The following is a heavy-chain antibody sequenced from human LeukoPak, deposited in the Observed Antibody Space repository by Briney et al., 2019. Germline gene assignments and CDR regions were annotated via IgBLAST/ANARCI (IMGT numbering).Heavy chain of an antibody. D-gene: IGHD6-19*01. CDR2: ISYDGSNK. V-gene: IGHV3-30*03. CDR1: GFTFSSYG. CDR3: ARDGDSSGWYGAFDI. J-gene: IGHJ3*02. Sequence: GRSLRLSCAASGFTFSSYGMHWVRQAPGKGLEWVAVISYDGSNKYYADSVKGRFTISRDNSKNTLYLQMNSLRAEDTAVYYCARDGDSSGWYGAFDIWGQGTMVTVSS.